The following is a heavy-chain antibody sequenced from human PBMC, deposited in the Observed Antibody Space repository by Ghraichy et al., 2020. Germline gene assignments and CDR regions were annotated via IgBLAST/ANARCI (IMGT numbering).Heavy chain of an antibody. D-gene: IGHD4-17*01. CDR1: GGSFSGYY. Sequence: SETLSLTCAVYGGSFSGYYWSWIRQPPGKGLEWIGEINHSGSTNYNPSLMSRVTISVDTSKNQFSLKLSSVTAADTAVYYCARAGVATVTKFFDYWGQGTLVTVSS. V-gene: IGHV4-34*01. CDR3: ARAGVATVTKFFDY. CDR2: INHSGST. J-gene: IGHJ4*02.